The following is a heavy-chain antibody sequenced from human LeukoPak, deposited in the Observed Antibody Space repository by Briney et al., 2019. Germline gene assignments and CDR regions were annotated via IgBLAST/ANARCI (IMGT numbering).Heavy chain of an antibody. CDR2: IIPIFGTA. J-gene: IGHJ4*02. V-gene: IGHV1-69*05. D-gene: IGHD1-26*01. CDR1: GGTFSSYA. CDR3: ARGPQGVGGSYWPITDY. Sequence: SVKVSCKASGGTFSSYAISWVRQAPGQGLEWMGGIIPIFGTANYAQKFQGRVTITTDESTSTAYMELSSLRSEDTAVYYCARGPQGVGGSYWPITDYWGQGTLVTVSS.